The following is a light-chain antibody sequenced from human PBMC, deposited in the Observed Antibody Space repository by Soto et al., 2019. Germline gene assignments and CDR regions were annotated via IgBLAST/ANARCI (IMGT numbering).Light chain of an antibody. V-gene: IGLV2-23*01. CDR2: ETS. J-gene: IGLJ1*01. Sequence: QSALTQPASVSGSPGQSVTISCTGTSSDFGSYKFVSWYQHHPGTVPKVIIYETSKRPSGVSDRFSGSKSGNTASLTISGLQAEDAADYYCFSFTSTNTHVFGSGTKVTVL. CDR1: SSDFGSYKF. CDR3: FSFTSTNTHV.